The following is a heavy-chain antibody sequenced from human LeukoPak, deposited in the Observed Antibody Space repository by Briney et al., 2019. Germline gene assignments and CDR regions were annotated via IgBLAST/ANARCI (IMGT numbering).Heavy chain of an antibody. Sequence: PSETLSLTCTVSGGSISSYYWSWIRQPPGKGLEWIGYIYYSGSTNYSPSLKSRVTISVDTSKNQFSLKLSSVTAADTAVYYCARIGLLTGYPRGLRIFDYWGQGTLVTVSS. V-gene: IGHV4-59*08. J-gene: IGHJ4*02. D-gene: IGHD3-9*01. CDR2: IYYSGST. CDR3: ARIGLLTGYPRGLRIFDY. CDR1: GGSISSYY.